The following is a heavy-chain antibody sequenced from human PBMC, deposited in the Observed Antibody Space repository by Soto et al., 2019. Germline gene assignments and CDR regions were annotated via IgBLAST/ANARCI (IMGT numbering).Heavy chain of an antibody. CDR2: ISAYNGNT. CDR1: GSTFTSYG. V-gene: IGHV1-18*01. J-gene: IGHJ1*01. CDR3: ARGYSGYVRYFQH. D-gene: IGHD5-12*01. Sequence: ASVKVSCKASGSTFTSYGISWVRQAPGQGLEWMGWISAYNGNTNYAQKLQGRVTMTTDKSTSTAYMELSSLRSEDTAVYYCARGYSGYVRYFQHWGQGTLVTVSS.